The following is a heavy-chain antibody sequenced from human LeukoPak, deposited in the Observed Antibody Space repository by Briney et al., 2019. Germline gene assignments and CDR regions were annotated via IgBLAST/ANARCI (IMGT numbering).Heavy chain of an antibody. CDR2: IKQDGSEN. J-gene: IGHJ6*02. V-gene: IGHV3-7*01. CDR3: ATNSYYYGMAV. Sequence: PGGSLRLSCAASGFTFSSYWMTWVRQAPGKGLEWVANIKQDGSENCYVDSVKGRFTISRDNAKNSLYLQMNSLRAEDTAVYYCATNSYYYGMAVWGQGTTVTVSS. CDR1: GFTFSSYW.